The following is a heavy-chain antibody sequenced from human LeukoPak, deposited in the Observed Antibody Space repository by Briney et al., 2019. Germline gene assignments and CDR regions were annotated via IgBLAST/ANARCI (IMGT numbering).Heavy chain of an antibody. CDR3: ARDLLPAPKYTGATEKGQN. CDR1: GYTFTSYY. D-gene: IGHD1-1*01. V-gene: IGHV1-46*01. CDR2: INPCCCST. J-gene: IGHJ4*02. Sequence: ASVKVSCKASGYTFTSYYMHWVGQDPGQGLEWIGIINPCCCSTSYPQEFQGRVTMTRDPSTSPVQIELGTPGCEGTRQDYLARDLLPAPKYTGATEKGQNRGQGTLVTVSS.